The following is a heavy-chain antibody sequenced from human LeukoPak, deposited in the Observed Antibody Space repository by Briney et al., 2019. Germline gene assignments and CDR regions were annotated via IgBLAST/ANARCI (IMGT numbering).Heavy chain of an antibody. Sequence: PSETLPLTCTVSGGSITNYYWSWIRQPPGKGLEWIGFIYYSGTTNYNPSLKSRVTISVDTSKNQFSLKLSSVTAADTAVYYCVRPDDFWSGYYGYWGQGTLVTVSS. CDR2: IYYSGTT. CDR3: VRPDDFWSGYYGY. CDR1: GGSITNYY. J-gene: IGHJ4*02. D-gene: IGHD3-3*01. V-gene: IGHV4-59*01.